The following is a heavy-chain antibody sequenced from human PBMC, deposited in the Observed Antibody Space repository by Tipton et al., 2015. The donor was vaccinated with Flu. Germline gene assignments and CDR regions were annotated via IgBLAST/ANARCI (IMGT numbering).Heavy chain of an antibody. V-gene: IGHV4-34*01. J-gene: IGHJ5*02. CDR3: ARGVPRLVRVRVRANWFDP. D-gene: IGHD6-19*01. CDR2: INHSGST. Sequence: GLVKPSETLSLTCAVYGGSFSGYYWSWIRQPPGKGLEWIGEINHSGSTNYNPSLKSRVTISVDTSKNQFSLKLSSVTAADTAVYYCARGVPRLVRVRVRANWFDPWGQGTLVTVSS. CDR1: GGSFSGYY.